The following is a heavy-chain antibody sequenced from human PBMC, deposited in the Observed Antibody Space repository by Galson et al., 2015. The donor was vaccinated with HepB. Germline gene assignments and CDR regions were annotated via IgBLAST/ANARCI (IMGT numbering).Heavy chain of an antibody. CDR3: TTDRRRYFDY. J-gene: IGHJ4*02. Sequence: SLRLSCATSGFMFKNAWLSWVRQAPGKGLEWIGRSKSKSGGGTIDYAAPVKGRFSISRDDSENTLYLHMNSLKIEDTAIYYCTTDRRRYFDYWGQGTLVTVSS. V-gene: IGHV3-15*01. CDR2: SKSKSGGGTI. CDR1: GFMFKNAW.